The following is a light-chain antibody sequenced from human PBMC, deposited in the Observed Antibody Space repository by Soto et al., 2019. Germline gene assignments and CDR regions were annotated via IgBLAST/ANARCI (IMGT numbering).Light chain of an antibody. CDR2: GNS. J-gene: IGLJ1*01. Sequence: QSVLTQPPSVSGAPGLRVTISCTGSSFNIGAGYDVNWYQQLPGTAPKLLIYGNSNRPSVVPARFSGSKSGTSASLAITGLQADDEADYYCQSWDGTLNLRVFGTGTKLTVL. CDR1: SFNIGAGYD. CDR3: QSWDGTLNLRV. V-gene: IGLV1-40*01.